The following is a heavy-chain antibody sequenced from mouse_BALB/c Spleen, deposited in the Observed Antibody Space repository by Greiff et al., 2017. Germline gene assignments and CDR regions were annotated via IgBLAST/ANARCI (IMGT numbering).Heavy chain of an antibody. J-gene: IGHJ4*01. V-gene: IGHV1-9*01. Sequence: VQLQQSGAELMKPGASVKISCKATGYTFSSYWIEWVKQRPGHGLEWIGEILPGSGSTNYNEKFKGKATFTADTSSNTAYMQLSSLTSEDSAVYYCARAARAHYYAMDYWGQGTSVTVSS. CDR3: ARAARAHYYAMDY. CDR2: ILPGSGST. CDR1: GYTFSSYW. D-gene: IGHD3-1*01.